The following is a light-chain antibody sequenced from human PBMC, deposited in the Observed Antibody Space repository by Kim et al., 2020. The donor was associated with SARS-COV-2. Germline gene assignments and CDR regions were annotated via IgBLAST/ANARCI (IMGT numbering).Light chain of an antibody. V-gene: IGKV3-15*01. CDR3: QQYNNWPYT. J-gene: IGKJ2*01. CDR1: RSVSSN. CDR2: GAS. Sequence: SVSPGERATPSCRASRSVSSNLAWYQQKPGQAPRLLIYGASTRATGIPARFSVSGSGTEFTLTISSLQSEDFAVYYCQQYNNWPYTFGQGTKLEI.